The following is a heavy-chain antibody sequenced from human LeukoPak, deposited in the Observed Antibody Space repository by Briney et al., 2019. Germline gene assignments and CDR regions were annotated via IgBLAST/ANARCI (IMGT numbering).Heavy chain of an antibody. D-gene: IGHD3-16*01. CDR2: IYYSGST. CDR3: ASNWGPFWYFDL. J-gene: IGHJ2*01. Sequence: SQTLSLTCTVSGGSISSGDYYWSRIRQPPGKGLEWIGYIYYSGSTYYNPSLKSRVTISVDTSKNQFSLKLSSVTAADTAVYYCASNWGPFWYFDLWGRGTLVTVSS. CDR1: GGSISSGDYY. V-gene: IGHV4-30-4*01.